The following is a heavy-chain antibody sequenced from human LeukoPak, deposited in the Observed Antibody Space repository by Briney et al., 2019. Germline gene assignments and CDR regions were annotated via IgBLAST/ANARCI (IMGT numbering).Heavy chain of an antibody. J-gene: IGHJ5*01. V-gene: IGHV5-51*04. Sequence: GASTKISCNGSGYSFTSYLIGWVRPMPGKGVEWMGIIYPGDSDTRYSPSFQGLLTISGEGPISTAYLQWSSLKASDTAMYYCARHVHVDIVATIRPVWFDSWVQGTLATVPS. D-gene: IGHD5-12*01. CDR2: IYPGDSDT. CDR3: ARHVHVDIVATIRPVWFDS. CDR1: GYSFTSYL.